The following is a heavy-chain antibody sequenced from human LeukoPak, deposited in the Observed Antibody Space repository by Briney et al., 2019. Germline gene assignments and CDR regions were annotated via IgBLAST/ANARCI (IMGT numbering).Heavy chain of an antibody. CDR2: ISSSSSYI. Sequence: GGSLRLSCAASGFTFSSYSMNWVRQAPGKGLEWVSSISSSSSYIYYADSVKGRFTISRDNAKNSLYLQMNSLRAEDTAVYYCARGSGQNGSGDYWGQGTLVTVSS. D-gene: IGHD3-3*01. CDR1: GFTFSSYS. CDR3: ARGSGQNGSGDY. V-gene: IGHV3-21*01. J-gene: IGHJ4*02.